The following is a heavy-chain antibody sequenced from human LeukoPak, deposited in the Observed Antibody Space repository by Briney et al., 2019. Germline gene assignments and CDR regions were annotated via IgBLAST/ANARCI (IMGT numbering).Heavy chain of an antibody. Sequence: PSETLSLTCAVYGGSFSGYYWSWIRQPPGKGLEWIGEINHSGSTNYNPSLKSRVTISVDTSKNQFSLKLSSVTAADTAVYYCARASSSSPVFDYYYMDVWGKGTTVTVSS. CDR3: ARASSSSPVFDYYYMDV. V-gene: IGHV4-34*01. J-gene: IGHJ6*03. CDR1: GGSFSGYY. CDR2: INHSGST. D-gene: IGHD6-6*01.